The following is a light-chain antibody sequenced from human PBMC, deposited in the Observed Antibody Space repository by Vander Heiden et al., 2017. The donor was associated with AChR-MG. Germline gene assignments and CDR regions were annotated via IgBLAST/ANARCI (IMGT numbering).Light chain of an antibody. CDR2: KAS. V-gene: IGKV1-5*03. Sequence: DIQMTQSPSTLSASVGDRVTITCRASQSISNWLAWYQQKPGKAAKLLIYKASSLETGVPSRFSGSGSGTEFTLTISSLQPDDSATYYCQQDKSYPYSFGQGTKLEIK. J-gene: IGKJ2*03. CDR3: QQDKSYPYS. CDR1: QSISNW.